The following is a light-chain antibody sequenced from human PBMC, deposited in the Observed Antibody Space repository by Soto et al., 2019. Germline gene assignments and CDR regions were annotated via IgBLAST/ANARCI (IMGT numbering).Light chain of an antibody. CDR3: LQDYTYPYT. Sequence: AIQMTQSPSSLSASVGDRVTISCRASQGIRNDLGWYQQRPGKAPKLLIYTASSLQDGVPLRFSGSGSGTDFTLTISSLQPEDFATYYCLQDYTYPYTFGQGTKVDIK. CDR2: TAS. V-gene: IGKV1-6*01. CDR1: QGIRND. J-gene: IGKJ2*01.